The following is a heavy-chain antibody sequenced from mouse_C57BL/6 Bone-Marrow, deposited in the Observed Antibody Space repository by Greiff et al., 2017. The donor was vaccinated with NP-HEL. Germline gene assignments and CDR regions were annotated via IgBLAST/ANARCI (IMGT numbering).Heavy chain of an antibody. CDR2: IDPETGGT. CDR1: GYTFTDYE. CDR3: TRGGNWVDY. Sequence: VQLQQPGAELVRPGASVTLSCKASGYTFTDYEMHWVKQTPVHGLEWIGAIDPETGGTAYNQKFKGKAILTADKSSSTAYMELRSLTSEDSAVYYCTRGGNWVDYWGQGTTLTVSS. V-gene: IGHV1-15*01. D-gene: IGHD4-1*01. J-gene: IGHJ2*01.